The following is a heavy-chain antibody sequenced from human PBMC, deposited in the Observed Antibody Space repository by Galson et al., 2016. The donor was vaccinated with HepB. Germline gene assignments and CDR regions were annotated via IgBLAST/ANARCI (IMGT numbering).Heavy chain of an antibody. J-gene: IGHJ6*02. CDR2: INPSGGYT. V-gene: IGHV1-46*01. CDR1: GGTITNYA. CDR3: VRGGSGTYYYYGMDV. D-gene: IGHD1-26*01. Sequence: SVKVSCKASGGTITNYAISWVRQAPGQGLEWMGIINPSGGYTTYAQKFQERVTITSDMSTSTAYMELSSLRSEDTAVYYCVRGGSGTYYYYGMDVWGQGTTVTVSS.